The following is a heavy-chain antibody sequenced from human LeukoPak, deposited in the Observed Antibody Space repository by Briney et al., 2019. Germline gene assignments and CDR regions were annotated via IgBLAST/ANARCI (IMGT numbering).Heavy chain of an antibody. Sequence: HPGGSLRLSCAASGFTFSNYGMTWVRQVPGRGPEWVANVNRDGSGTYYLDSVKGRFTISRDNAKNSLYLQMNSLRAEDTALYYCVRNNAMDVWGQGTTVIVSS. CDR3: VRNNAMDV. V-gene: IGHV3-7*03. J-gene: IGHJ6*02. CDR1: GFTFSNYG. D-gene: IGHD2-8*01. CDR2: VNRDGSGT.